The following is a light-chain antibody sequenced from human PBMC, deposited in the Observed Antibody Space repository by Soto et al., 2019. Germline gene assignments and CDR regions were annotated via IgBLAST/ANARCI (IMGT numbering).Light chain of an antibody. V-gene: IGKV1-5*01. CDR1: QSIGSW. J-gene: IGKJ2*01. CDR2: DAS. CDR3: HQYDSCSFT. Sequence: DVQMTQSPSTLSASVGDRVTITCRASQSIGSWVAWYQQKPGKAPNLLIFDASNLQTGVPSRFSGSGSGTEFTLTISSLEPDDFGTYFCHQYDSCSFTFGQGTKLEIK.